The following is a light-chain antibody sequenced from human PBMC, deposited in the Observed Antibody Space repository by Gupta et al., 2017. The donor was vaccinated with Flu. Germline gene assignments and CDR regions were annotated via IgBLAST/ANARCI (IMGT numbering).Light chain of an antibody. J-gene: IGLJ7*01. CDR1: KLGDKY. Sequence: TCSGHKLGDKYACWYQQKPGQSPALVIYEDTRRPSGIPERFSGSNSGNTATLTINGTQAMDEADYYCQAWDSITAVFGGGTQLTVL. V-gene: IGLV3-1*01. CDR2: EDT. CDR3: QAWDSITAV.